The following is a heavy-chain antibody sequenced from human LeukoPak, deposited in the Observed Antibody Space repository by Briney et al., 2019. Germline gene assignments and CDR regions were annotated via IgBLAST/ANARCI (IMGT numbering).Heavy chain of an antibody. CDR2: IYHSGST. D-gene: IGHD4-17*01. CDR3: AREGDYGDYGRWFDP. J-gene: IGHJ5*02. Sequence: SQTLSLTCTVSGGSISSGGYYWSWIRQPPGKGLEWIGYIYHSGSTYYNPSLKSRVTISVDASKNQFSLKLSSVTAADTAVYYCAREGDYGDYGRWFDPWGQGTLVTVSS. V-gene: IGHV4-30-2*05. CDR1: GGSISSGGYY.